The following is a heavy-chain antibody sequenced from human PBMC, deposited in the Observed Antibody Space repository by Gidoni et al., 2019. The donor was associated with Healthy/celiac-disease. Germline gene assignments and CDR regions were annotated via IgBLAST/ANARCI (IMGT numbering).Heavy chain of an antibody. CDR1: GGTFSSDA. CDR3: YGMDV. J-gene: IGHJ6*02. D-gene: IGHD2-15*01. Sequence: QVQLVQSGAEVTKPGSSVTVSCKASGGTFSSDAISWVRQAPGQGLEWMGGIIPIFGTANYAQKFQGRVTITADESTSTAVYYCARGVVVVAATQYYYGMDVWGQGTTVTVSS. V-gene: IGHV1-69*01. CDR2: IIPIFGTA.